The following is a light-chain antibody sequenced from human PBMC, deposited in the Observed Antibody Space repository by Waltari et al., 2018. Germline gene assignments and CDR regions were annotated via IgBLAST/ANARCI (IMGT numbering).Light chain of an antibody. CDR2: DVN. V-gene: IGLV2-11*01. CDR3: CSYAGSYTWV. Sequence: QSALTQPRSVSGSPGQSVTISCAGTSNDVGNYNYVSWYQQHPGKAPKLMINDVNKRPAGVPDRFSGSKSGNTASLTISGLQTEDEADYDCCSYAGSYTWVFGGGTKLTVL. CDR1: SNDVGNYNY. J-gene: IGLJ3*02.